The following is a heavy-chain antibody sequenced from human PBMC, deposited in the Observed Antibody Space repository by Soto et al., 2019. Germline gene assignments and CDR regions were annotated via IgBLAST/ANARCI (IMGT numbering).Heavy chain of an antibody. CDR1: GYTFTRHY. J-gene: IGHJ4*02. CDR2: INPSGGDT. D-gene: IGHD3-10*01. CDR3: ARENYRALDY. V-gene: IGHV1-46*01. Sequence: EASVKVSCKASGYTFTRHYIHWVRQAPGQGLEWMGIINPSGGDTSYALRFQGRVTMARDTSTNTVYMEVSRLRSEDTAFYYCARENYRALDYWGQGALVTVSS.